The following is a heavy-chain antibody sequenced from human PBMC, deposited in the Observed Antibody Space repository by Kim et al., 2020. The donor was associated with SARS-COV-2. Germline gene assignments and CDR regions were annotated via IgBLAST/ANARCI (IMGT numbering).Heavy chain of an antibody. J-gene: IGHJ4*02. V-gene: IGHV3-21*01. CDR1: GFTFSSYS. Sequence: GGSLRLSCAASGFTFSSYSMNWVRQAPGKGLEWVSSISSSSSYIYYADSVKGRFTISRDNAKNSLYLQMNSLRAEDTAVYYCARGEPLDHPFRRGYSYGGDYWGQGTLVTVSS. D-gene: IGHD5-18*01. CDR2: ISSSSSYI. CDR3: ARGEPLDHPFRRGYSYGGDY.